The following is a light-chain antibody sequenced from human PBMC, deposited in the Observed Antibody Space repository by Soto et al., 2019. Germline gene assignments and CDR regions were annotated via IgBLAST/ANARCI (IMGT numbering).Light chain of an antibody. CDR1: QSVSSN. V-gene: IGKV3-15*01. J-gene: IGKJ1*01. CDR3: QQYKNWPRT. CDR2: GAS. Sequence: EVVMTQSPDSLSVSPGERATLSCRASQSVSSNLAWYQQKLGQAPRLLIYGASTRATGISARFSGSGSGTEFTLTISRLQSEDFAIYYCQQYKNWPRTFGQGTKVDIK.